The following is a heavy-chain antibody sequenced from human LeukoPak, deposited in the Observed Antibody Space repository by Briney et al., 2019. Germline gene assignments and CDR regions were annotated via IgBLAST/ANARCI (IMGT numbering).Heavy chain of an antibody. CDR1: GFTFDDYG. CDR2: INWNGGST. J-gene: IGHJ5*02. Sequence: SGGSLRLSCAASGFTFDDYGMSWVRQAPGKGLEWVSGINWNGGSTDYADSVKGRFTISRDNAKNSLYLQMNSLRAEDTALYHCARDKRGAAIGSVWFGLWGQGTLVTVSS. V-gene: IGHV3-20*01. D-gene: IGHD2-2*01. CDR3: ARDKRGAAIGSVWFGL.